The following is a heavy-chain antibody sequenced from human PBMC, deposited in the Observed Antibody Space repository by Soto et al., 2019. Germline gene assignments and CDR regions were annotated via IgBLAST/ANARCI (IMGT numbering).Heavy chain of an antibody. D-gene: IGHD6-19*01. V-gene: IGHV3-30-3*01. Sequence: QVQLVESGGGVVQPGRSLRLSCAASGFTFSSYAMHWVRQAPGKGLEWVAVISYDGSNKYYADSVKGRFTISRDNSKNALNLRMHGRRAEDTAVYYCARARSGWYLDYFDYWGQGTLVTVSS. CDR3: ARARSGWYLDYFDY. CDR1: GFTFSSYA. J-gene: IGHJ4*02. CDR2: ISYDGSNK.